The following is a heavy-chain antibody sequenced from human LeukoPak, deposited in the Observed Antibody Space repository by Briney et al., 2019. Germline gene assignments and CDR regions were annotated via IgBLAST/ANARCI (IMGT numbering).Heavy chain of an antibody. CDR2: INPSGST. V-gene: IGHV4-34*01. CDR3: ARLGVYTSSWYRYKYFDY. CDR1: GGSFSYYS. J-gene: IGHJ4*02. Sequence: SETLSLTCGVHGGSFSYYSWSWIRQPPGKGLEWIGEINPSGSTTYNPSLKSRFTISVDTSKDQFSLKLTSVTAADTAVYYCARLGVYTSSWYRYKYFDYWGQGTLVTVSS. D-gene: IGHD6-13*01.